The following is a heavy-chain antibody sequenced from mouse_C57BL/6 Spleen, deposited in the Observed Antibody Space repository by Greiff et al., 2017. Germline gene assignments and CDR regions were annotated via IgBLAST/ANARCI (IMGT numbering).Heavy chain of an antibody. CDR3: ARLWSHYYAMDY. V-gene: IGHV1-22*01. CDR2: INPNNGGT. Sequence: VQLQQSGPELVKPGASVQMSCKASGYTFPDYNMHWVKQSHGKSLEWIGYINPNNGGTSYNQKFKGKATLTVNKSSSTAYMELRILTSEDSAVYYCARLWSHYYAMDYWGQGTSVTVSS. D-gene: IGHD1-1*02. J-gene: IGHJ4*01. CDR1: GYTFPDYN.